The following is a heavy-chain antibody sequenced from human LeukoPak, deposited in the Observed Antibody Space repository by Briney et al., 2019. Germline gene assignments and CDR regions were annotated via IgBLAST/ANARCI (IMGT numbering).Heavy chain of an antibody. V-gene: IGHV4-59*01. J-gene: IGHJ4*02. CDR2: IYHSGTT. Sequence: SETLSLTCTVSGGSLIPYYWSWIRQPPGKGLEWIGYIYHSGTTNYSPPLKGRATLSVDTSKNQISLKLSSVTAADTAVYFCTRGGGWLIDFWGRGTLVTVSS. CDR1: GGSLIPYY. D-gene: IGHD5-24*01. CDR3: TRGGGWLIDF.